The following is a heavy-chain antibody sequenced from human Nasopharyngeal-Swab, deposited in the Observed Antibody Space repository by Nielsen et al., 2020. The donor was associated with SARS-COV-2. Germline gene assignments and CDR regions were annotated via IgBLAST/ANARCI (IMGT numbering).Heavy chain of an antibody. CDR1: GGTFSSYA. D-gene: IGHD1-7*01. CDR3: ARGPLTGTTGRSFYYFDY. J-gene: IGHJ4*02. CDR2: IIPIFGTA. Sequence: SVRVSCKASGGTFSSYAISWVRQAPGQGLEWMGGIIPIFGTANYAQKFQGRVTITADESTSTAYMELSSLRSEDTAVYYCARGPLTGTTGRSFYYFDYWGQGTLVTVSS. V-gene: IGHV1-69*13.